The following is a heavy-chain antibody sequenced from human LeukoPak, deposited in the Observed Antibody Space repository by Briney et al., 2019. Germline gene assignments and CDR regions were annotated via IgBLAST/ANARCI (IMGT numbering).Heavy chain of an antibody. CDR3: TRPAFRGVIGFYY. J-gene: IGHJ4*02. CDR2: IRGKANSYAT. D-gene: IGHD3-16*02. V-gene: IGHV3-73*01. Sequence: GGSLKLSCAASGFTFSGSAIHWVRQASGKGLEWVGRIRGKANSYATTYAASVKGRFTISRDDSKNTALLQMNSLETEDTAVYYCTRPAFRGVIGFYYWGQGTLVTVSS. CDR1: GFTFSGSA.